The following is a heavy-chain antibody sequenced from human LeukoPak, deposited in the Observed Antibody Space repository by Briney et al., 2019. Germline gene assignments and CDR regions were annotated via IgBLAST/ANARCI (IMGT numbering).Heavy chain of an antibody. CDR3: ARAIGGGERLDS. D-gene: IGHD3-16*01. CDR1: GFTFSSYW. V-gene: IGHV3-74*01. CDR2: INGDGRNI. Sequence: GGSLRLSCVASGFTFSSYWMHWVRQDPRKGLVWVSRINGDGRNINYADSVRGRFTISRDNAKNTLYLQMSSVRLEDTAVYYCARAIGGGERLDSWGQGTPVIVSS. J-gene: IGHJ4*02.